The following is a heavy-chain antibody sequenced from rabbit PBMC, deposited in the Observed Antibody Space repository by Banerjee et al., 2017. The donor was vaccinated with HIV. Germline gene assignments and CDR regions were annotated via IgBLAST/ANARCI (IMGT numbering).Heavy chain of an antibody. Sequence: QEQLEESGGDLVKPEGSLTLTCTASEFSFSSSYYMCWVRQAPGKGLEWIACINTGNGKTYYATWAKGRFTISKTSSTTVTLQMTSLTAADTATYFCARDPDIDGGFDRFKLWGPGTLVTVS. CDR1: EFSFSSSYY. CDR3: ARDPDIDGGFDRFKL. D-gene: IGHD5-1*01. V-gene: IGHV1S45*01. CDR2: INTGNGKT. J-gene: IGHJ4*01.